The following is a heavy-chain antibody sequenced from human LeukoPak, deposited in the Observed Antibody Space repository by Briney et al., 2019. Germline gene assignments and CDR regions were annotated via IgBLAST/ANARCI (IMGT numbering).Heavy chain of an antibody. Sequence: ASVKVSCKASGYTFTGYYMHWVRQAPGQGLEWMGWINPNSGGTNYAQKFQGRVTMTRDTSIITAYMELSRLRSDDTAVYYCARVAGYHGSGWRANWFDPWGQGTLVTVSS. V-gene: IGHV1-2*02. CDR2: INPNSGGT. CDR3: ARVAGYHGSGWRANWFDP. CDR1: GYTFTGYY. J-gene: IGHJ5*02. D-gene: IGHD6-19*01.